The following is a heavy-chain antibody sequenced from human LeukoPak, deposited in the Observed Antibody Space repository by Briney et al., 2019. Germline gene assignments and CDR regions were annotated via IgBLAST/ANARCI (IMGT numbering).Heavy chain of an antibody. V-gene: IGHV3-64D*09. CDR2: ISRNGGST. D-gene: IGHD2/OR15-2a*01. Sequence: GGSLRLSCSASGFTFSSFAMHWVRQAPGRGLEYVAAISRNGGSTYYADSVKGRFTISRDNSKNTLYLQMSSLRAEDTAVYLCVKDLRSDFMGVLSRYLSYWGQGTLVTVSS. CDR1: GFTFSSFA. J-gene: IGHJ4*02. CDR3: VKDLRSDFMGVLSRYLSY.